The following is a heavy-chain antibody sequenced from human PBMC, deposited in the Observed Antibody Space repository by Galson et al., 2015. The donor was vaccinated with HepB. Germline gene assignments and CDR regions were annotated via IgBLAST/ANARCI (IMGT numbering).Heavy chain of an antibody. D-gene: IGHD5-18*01. CDR2: ISGSGIST. CDR1: GFIFNSYA. J-gene: IGHJ4*02. V-gene: IGHV3-23*01. Sequence: SLRLSCAASGFIFNSYAMSWVRQAPGKGLEWVSSISGSGISTYYADSVKGRFTISRDDSKNTLSLQMNSLRAEDTAVYYCAKDVKEYSYGEVLYYFDYWGQGTLVTVSS. CDR3: AKDVKEYSYGEVLYYFDY.